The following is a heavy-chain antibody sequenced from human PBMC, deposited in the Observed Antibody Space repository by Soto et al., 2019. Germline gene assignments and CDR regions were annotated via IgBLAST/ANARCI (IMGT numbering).Heavy chain of an antibody. D-gene: IGHD2-15*01. CDR3: ATKLLHDAFGI. CDR1: GFTFSSYA. J-gene: IGHJ3*02. CDR2: ISGSGGST. Sequence: GGSLRLSCAASGFTFSSYAMSWVRQAPGKGLEWVSAISGSGGSTYYADSVKGRFTISRDNSKNTLYLQMDSLRAEDTAVYYCATKLLHDAFGIWGQGTMVTVSS. V-gene: IGHV3-23*01.